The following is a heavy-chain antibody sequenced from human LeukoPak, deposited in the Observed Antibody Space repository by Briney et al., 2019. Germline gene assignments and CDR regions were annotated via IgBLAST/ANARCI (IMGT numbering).Heavy chain of an antibody. D-gene: IGHD3-10*01. CDR2: ISAYNGNT. CDR1: GYTFTSYG. J-gene: IGHJ4*02. Sequence: GASVKVSCMASGYTFTSYGISWVRQAPGQGLEWMGWISAYNGNTNYAQKLQGRVTMTTDTSTSTAYMELRSLRSDDTAVYYCARELLWFGESNFDYWGQGTLVTVSS. V-gene: IGHV1-18*04. CDR3: ARELLWFGESNFDY.